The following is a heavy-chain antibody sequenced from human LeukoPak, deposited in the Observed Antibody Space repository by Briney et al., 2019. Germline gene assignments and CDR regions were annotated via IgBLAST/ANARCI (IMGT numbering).Heavy chain of an antibody. D-gene: IGHD2-15*01. J-gene: IGHJ5*02. CDR2: ISAYNGNT. Sequence: ASVKVSCKASGYTFTSYGISWVRQAPGQGLEWMGWISAYNGNTNYAQKLKGRVTMATDTSTSTAYMELRSLRSDDTAVYYCARDSRSVVVVAKPPNWFVPWGQGTLVTVSS. V-gene: IGHV1-18*01. CDR3: ARDSRSVVVVAKPPNWFVP. CDR1: GYTFTSYG.